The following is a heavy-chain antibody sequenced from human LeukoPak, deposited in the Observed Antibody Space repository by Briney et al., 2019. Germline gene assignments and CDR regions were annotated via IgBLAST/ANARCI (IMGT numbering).Heavy chain of an antibody. J-gene: IGHJ6*02. CDR1: GFSFSSYG. V-gene: IGHV3-33*01. D-gene: IGHD4-23*01. CDR2: IWYDGSNK. CDR3: ARDNSGMDV. Sequence: GGSPRLSCAASGFSFSSYGMHWVRQAPGKGLEWVAAIWYDGSNKYYADSVKGRFTISRDNSKNTVYLQMNSLRAEDTAVYYCARDNSGMDVWGQGTTVTVSS.